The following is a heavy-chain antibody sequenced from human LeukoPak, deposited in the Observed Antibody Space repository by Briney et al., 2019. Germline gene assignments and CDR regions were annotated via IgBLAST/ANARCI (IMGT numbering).Heavy chain of an antibody. Sequence: PGGSLRLSCAASGFTFSSYEMNWVRQAPGKGLEWVSYISSSGSTIYYADSVKGRFTISRDNAKNSLYLQMNSLRAEDTAVYYCARVGDILTGYYLFWRGTPGGSMDVWGQGTTVTVSS. CDR1: GFTFSSYE. J-gene: IGHJ6*02. V-gene: IGHV3-48*03. CDR2: ISSSGSTI. D-gene: IGHD3-9*01. CDR3: ARVGDILTGYYLFWRGTPGGSMDV.